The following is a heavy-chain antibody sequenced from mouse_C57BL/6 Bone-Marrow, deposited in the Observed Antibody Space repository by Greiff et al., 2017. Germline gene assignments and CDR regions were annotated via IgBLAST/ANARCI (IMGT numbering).Heavy chain of an antibody. D-gene: IGHD1-1*01. Sequence: QVQLQQPGAELVKPGASVKLSCKASGYTFTSYWMQWVKQRPGQGLEWIGEIDPSDSYTNYNQKFKGKATLTVDTSSSTAYMQLSSLTSEDSAVYYCASLYYCSSHWYFDVWGTGTTVTVSS. CDR1: GYTFTSYW. J-gene: IGHJ1*03. CDR2: IDPSDSYT. V-gene: IGHV1-50*01. CDR3: ASLYYCSSHWYFDV.